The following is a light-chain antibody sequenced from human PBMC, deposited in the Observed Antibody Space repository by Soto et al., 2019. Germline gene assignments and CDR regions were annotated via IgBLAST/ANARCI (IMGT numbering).Light chain of an antibody. J-gene: IGKJ3*01. CDR2: AAS. CDR3: QQSYSTPIN. CDR1: QSISSY. V-gene: IGKV1-39*01. Sequence: DIQMTQSPSSLSASVGDRVTITCRASQSISSYLNWYQQKPGKAPKLLIYAASSLQSGVPSRFSGRGSGTDFTLIISSLQPEDFATYECQQSYSTPINFGPGTKVDIK.